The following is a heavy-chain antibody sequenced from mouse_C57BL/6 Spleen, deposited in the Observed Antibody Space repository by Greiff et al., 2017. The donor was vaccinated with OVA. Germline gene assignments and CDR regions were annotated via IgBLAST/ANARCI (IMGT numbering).Heavy chain of an antibody. D-gene: IGHD4-1*01. CDR1: GFTFSDYY. CDR3: ARDWDYFDY. CDR2: INYDGSST. V-gene: IGHV5-16*01. J-gene: IGHJ2*01. Sequence: EVQLVESEGGLVQPGSSMKLSCTASGFTFSDYYMAWVRQVPEKGLEWVANINYDGSSTYYLDSLKSRFIISRDNAKNILYLQMSSLKSEDTATYYFARDWDYFDYWGQGTTLTVSS.